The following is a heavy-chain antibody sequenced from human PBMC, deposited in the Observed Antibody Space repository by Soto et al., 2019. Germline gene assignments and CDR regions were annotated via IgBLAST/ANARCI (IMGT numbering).Heavy chain of an antibody. Sequence: EIRPLTVAFSSSLIRSRTYSCGWIRQPPGKSLEWIGTIYSHGNTYSNPSLKSRVTISVDTSNNQLSLKLRSVTAADTAVYYCVKQEAFNGGSIFDYRARGTVVTVSS. CDR2: IYSHGNT. J-gene: IGHJ4*01. CDR1: SSLIRSRTYS. CDR3: VKQEAFNGGSIFDY. V-gene: IGHV4-39*01. D-gene: IGHD2-15*01.